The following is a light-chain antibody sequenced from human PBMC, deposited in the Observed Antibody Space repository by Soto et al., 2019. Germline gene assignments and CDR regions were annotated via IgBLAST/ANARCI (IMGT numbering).Light chain of an antibody. V-gene: IGLV2-8*01. CDR1: SSDVGGYHY. J-gene: IGLJ2*01. Sequence: QSALTQPPSASGSPGQSVTISCTGTSSDVGGYHYVSWYQQHPGKAPKLMIHEVTKRPSGVPDRFSGSKSGNTASLTVSGLQGEDEADYYCSSYAGSHNLVFGGVTKLTVL. CDR3: SSYAGSHNLV. CDR2: EVT.